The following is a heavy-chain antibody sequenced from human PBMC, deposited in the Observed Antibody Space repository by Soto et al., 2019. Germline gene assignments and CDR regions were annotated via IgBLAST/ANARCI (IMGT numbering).Heavy chain of an antibody. CDR3: AKRGYGRYNWFDP. D-gene: IGHD5-18*01. J-gene: IGHJ5*02. CDR2: ISYDGSNK. Sequence: VGSLRLSCAASGFTFSSYGMHWVRQAPGKGLEWVAVISYDGSNKYYADSVKGRFTISRDNSKNTLYLQMNSLRAEDTAVYYCAKRGYGRYNWFDPWGQGTLVTVSS. CDR1: GFTFSSYG. V-gene: IGHV3-30*18.